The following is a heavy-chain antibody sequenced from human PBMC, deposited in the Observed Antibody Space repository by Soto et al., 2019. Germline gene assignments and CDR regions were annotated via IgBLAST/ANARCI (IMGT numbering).Heavy chain of an antibody. J-gene: IGHJ6*02. Sequence: GGSLRLSCAASGFTFSSYGMHWVRQAPGKGLEWVAVISYDGSNKYYADSVKGRFTISRDNSKNTLYLQMNSLRAEDTAVYYCAKDLRGYYDSSGYGPYYYYGXDVWGQGTTVTVSS. CDR3: AKDLRGYYDSSGYGPYYYYGXDV. V-gene: IGHV3-30*18. D-gene: IGHD3-22*01. CDR1: GFTFSSYG. CDR2: ISYDGSNK.